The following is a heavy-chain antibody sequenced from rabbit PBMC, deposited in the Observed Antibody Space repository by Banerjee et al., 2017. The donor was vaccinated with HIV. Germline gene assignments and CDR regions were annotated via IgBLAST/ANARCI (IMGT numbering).Heavy chain of an antibody. V-gene: IGHV1S40*01. D-gene: IGHD8-1*01. CDR3: ARRDYGSSTYYDL. CDR2: IYSGSSGST. J-gene: IGHJ4*01. CDR1: GFSFSSGYD. Sequence: QQLVESGGGLVKPGASLTLTCTASGFSFSSGYDMCWVRQAPGKGLEWIACIYSGSSGSTYYASWAKGRFTISKTSSTTVTLQMTSLTAADTATYFCARRDYGSSTYYDLWGPGTLVT.